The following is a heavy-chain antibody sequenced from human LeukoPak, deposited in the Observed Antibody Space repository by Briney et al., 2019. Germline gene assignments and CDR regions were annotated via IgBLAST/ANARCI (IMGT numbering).Heavy chain of an antibody. CDR2: IKEDGSEK. CDR3: ARAVFYYYYYMDV. CDR1: GFTFSSYW. V-gene: IGHV3-7*01. Sequence: GGSLRLSCAASGFTFSSYWMSWVRQAPGKGLEWVANIKEDGSEKYYVDSVKGRFTISRDNAKNSLYLQMNSLRAEDTAVYCCARAVFYYYYYMDVWGKGTTVTVSS. J-gene: IGHJ6*03.